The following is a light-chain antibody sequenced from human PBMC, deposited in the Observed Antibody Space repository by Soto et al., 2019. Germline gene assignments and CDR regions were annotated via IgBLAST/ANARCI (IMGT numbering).Light chain of an antibody. CDR2: RNS. CDR3: AAWDDNLSGFYV. CDR1: ASTIGRNY. V-gene: IGLV1-47*01. Sequence: QSVLTQSPSVSGTPGQRVTISCSGSASTIGRNYVYWYQQLPGTAPKLLIYRNSQRPSGVPDRISGSKYGTSASLAISGLRSEDEADYYCAAWDDNLSGFYVFGDGTKLTVL. J-gene: IGLJ1*01.